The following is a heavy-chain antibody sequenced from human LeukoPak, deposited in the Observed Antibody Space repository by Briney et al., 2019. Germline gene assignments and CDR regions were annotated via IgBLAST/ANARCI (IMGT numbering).Heavy chain of an antibody. D-gene: IGHD4-23*01. J-gene: IGHJ4*02. CDR2: INPNSGGT. Sequence: ASVKVSCKASGYTFTGYYMHWVRQAPGQGLEWMGWINPNSGGTYYAQKFQGRVTMTSDTSIGTAYMELSRLRSDNTAVYYCARDLYGGTSATFDYWGQGTLVTVSS. CDR3: ARDLYGGTSATFDY. V-gene: IGHV1-2*02. CDR1: GYTFTGYY.